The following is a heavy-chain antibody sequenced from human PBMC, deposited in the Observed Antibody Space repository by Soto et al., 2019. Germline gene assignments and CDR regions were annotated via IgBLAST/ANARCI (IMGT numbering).Heavy chain of an antibody. V-gene: IGHV3-72*01. CDR3: ARAVYYYGSGSYWFDY. J-gene: IGHJ4*02. D-gene: IGHD3-10*01. Sequence: EVQLVESGGGLVQPGGSLRLSCAASGFTFSDHYMDWVRQAPGKGLEWVGRTRNKANSYTTEYAASVKGRFTISRDDSKNSLYLQMNSLKTEDTAVYYCARAVYYYGSGSYWFDYWGQGTLVTVSS. CDR2: TRNKANSYTT. CDR1: GFTFSDHY.